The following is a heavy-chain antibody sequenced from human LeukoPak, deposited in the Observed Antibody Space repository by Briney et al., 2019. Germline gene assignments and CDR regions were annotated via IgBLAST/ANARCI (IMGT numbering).Heavy chain of an antibody. D-gene: IGHD3-22*01. CDR2: IYTSGST. CDR1: GGSISSYY. Sequence: PSETLSLTCTVSGGSISSYYWSWIRQPAGKGLEWIGRIYTSGSTNYNPSLKSRVTMSIDTSKNQFSLKLSSVTAADTAVYYCARDRYYYDSSGYLFDYWGQGTLVTVSS. J-gene: IGHJ4*02. V-gene: IGHV4-4*07. CDR3: ARDRYYYDSSGYLFDY.